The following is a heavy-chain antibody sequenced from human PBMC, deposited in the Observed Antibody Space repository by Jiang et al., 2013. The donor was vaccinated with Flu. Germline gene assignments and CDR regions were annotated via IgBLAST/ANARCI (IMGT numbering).Heavy chain of an antibody. CDR1: GGSISSYY. CDR2: ISYSGST. Sequence: GLVKPSETLSLTCTVSGGSISSYYWSWIRQPPGKGLEWIGCISYSGSTNYNPSLKSRVTISVDTSKNHFSLKLSSVTAADTAVYYCASDYNLRPEYWGQGTLVTVSS. D-gene: IGHD5-24*01. CDR3: ASDYNLRPEY. J-gene: IGHJ4*02. V-gene: IGHV4-59*01.